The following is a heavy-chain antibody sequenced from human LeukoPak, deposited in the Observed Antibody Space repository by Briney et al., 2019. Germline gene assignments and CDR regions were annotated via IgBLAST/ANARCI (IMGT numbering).Heavy chain of an antibody. Sequence: PSETLSLTCTVSGYSISSGYYWGWIRQPPGKGLEWIGSIYHNGSTYYNPSLKSRVTISVDTSKNQFSLKLSSVTAADTAVYYCASSRGYYDYVWGSYRSDYFDYWGQGTLVTVSS. CDR2: IYHNGST. CDR3: ASSRGYYDYVWGSYRSDYFDY. J-gene: IGHJ4*02. CDR1: GYSISSGYY. D-gene: IGHD3-16*02. V-gene: IGHV4-38-2*02.